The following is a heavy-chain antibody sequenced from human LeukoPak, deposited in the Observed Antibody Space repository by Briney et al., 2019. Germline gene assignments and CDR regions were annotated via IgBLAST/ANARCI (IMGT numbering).Heavy chain of an antibody. CDR2: ISSSSSYI. V-gene: IGHV3-21*01. J-gene: IGHJ4*02. CDR3: ASDIAAAGRGRF. CDR1: GFSVSGNY. Sequence: GGSLRLSCAASGFSVSGNYMSWVRQAPGKGLEWVSSISSSSSYIYYADSVKGRFTISRDNAKNSLYLQMNSLRAEDTAVYYCASDIAAAGRGRFWGQGTLVTVSS. D-gene: IGHD6-13*01.